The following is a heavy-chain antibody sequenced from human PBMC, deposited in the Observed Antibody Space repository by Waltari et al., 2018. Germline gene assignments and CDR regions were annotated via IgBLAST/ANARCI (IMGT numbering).Heavy chain of an antibody. CDR2: IMVYNGNT. CDR1: GYTFGSYV. V-gene: IGHV1-18*01. Sequence: QVQLVQSGADVKKPGASVKVSCKASGYTFGSYVISWVRQAPGQGLEWMGRIMVYNGNTKYAQKLQGRVTMTTDTSTSTAYMELRSLRSDDTAVYYCAREGENHSDRSGYVRSAFDHWGQGTLVTVSS. CDR3: AREGENHSDRSGYVRSAFDH. J-gene: IGHJ4*02. D-gene: IGHD3-22*01.